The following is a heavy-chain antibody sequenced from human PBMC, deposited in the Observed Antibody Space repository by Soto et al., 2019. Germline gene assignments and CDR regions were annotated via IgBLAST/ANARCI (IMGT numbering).Heavy chain of an antibody. CDR2: IYWDDDK. CDR3: AQRPRHGTNYYGSFDI. D-gene: IGHD4-17*01. V-gene: IGHV2-5*02. CDR1: GFSLSTSGVG. Sequence: QITLKESGPTLVKPTQTLTLTCTFSGFSLSTSGVGVGWIRQPPGRALEWLALIYWDDDKRYSPSLKSRLTIPKDPSKNPVVLTMTNIDPVDTATYYCAQRPRHGTNYYGSFDIWGQGTMVTVSS. J-gene: IGHJ3*02.